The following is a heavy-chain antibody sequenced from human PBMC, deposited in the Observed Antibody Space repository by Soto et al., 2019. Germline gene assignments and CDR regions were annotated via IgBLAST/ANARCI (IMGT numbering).Heavy chain of an antibody. V-gene: IGHV4-39*01. J-gene: IGHJ4*02. CDR1: GGSISSSSYY. Sequence: QLQLQESGPGLVKPSETLSLTCTVSGGSISSSSYYWGWIRQPPGKGLEWIGSIYYSGSTYYNPSLKSRVTISVDPSKNQFSRKLSSVTAADTAVYYCASTPDVVVTARFDYWGQGTLVTVSS. CDR2: IYYSGST. CDR3: ASTPDVVVTARFDY. D-gene: IGHD2-21*02.